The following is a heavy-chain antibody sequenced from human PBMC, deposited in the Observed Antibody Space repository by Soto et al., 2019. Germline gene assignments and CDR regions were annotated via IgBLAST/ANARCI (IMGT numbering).Heavy chain of an antibody. Sequence: QAQLVESGGGVVQPGRSLRLSCAASGFAFSSYGMHWFRQAPGTGLGWVAVISYDGRLQHYADSVKGRFTISRDNSKNMVLLQISSLRAEDTAVYYCVSDRGYGHASVPYSWGQGTLVSVSS. J-gene: IGHJ4*02. V-gene: IGHV3-30*03. CDR2: ISYDGRLQ. CDR1: GFAFSSYG. CDR3: VSDRGYGHASVPYS. D-gene: IGHD5-18*01.